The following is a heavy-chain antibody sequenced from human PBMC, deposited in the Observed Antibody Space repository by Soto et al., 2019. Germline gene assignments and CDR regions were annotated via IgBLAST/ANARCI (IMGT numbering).Heavy chain of an antibody. D-gene: IGHD3-22*01. J-gene: IGHJ6*02. CDR3: ARADSSGYYLGYYYYYGMDV. CDR2: IIPIFGTA. Sequence: QVQLVQSGAEVKKPGSSVKVSCKASGGTFSSYAIRWVRQAPGQGLEWMGGIIPIFGTANYAQKFQGRVTITADESTSTAYMELSSLRSEDTAVYYCARADSSGYYLGYYYYYGMDVWGQGTTVTVSS. V-gene: IGHV1-69*01. CDR1: GGTFSSYA.